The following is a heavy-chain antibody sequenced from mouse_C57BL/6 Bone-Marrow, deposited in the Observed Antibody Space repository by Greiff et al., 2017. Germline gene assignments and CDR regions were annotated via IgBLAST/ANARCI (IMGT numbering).Heavy chain of an antibody. D-gene: IGHD1-1*01. CDR3: ARSFITTVVATDAMDY. J-gene: IGHJ4*01. Sequence: QVQLQQPGAELVKPGASVKLSCKASGYTFTSYWMQWVQQRPGQGLEWVGEIDPSDNYNNYNQKFKGKATLTVDTSSSTAYMQLSSLTSEDSAVYDCARSFITTVVATDAMDYWGQGTSVTVSS. CDR1: GYTFTSYW. CDR2: IDPSDNYN. V-gene: IGHV1-50*01.